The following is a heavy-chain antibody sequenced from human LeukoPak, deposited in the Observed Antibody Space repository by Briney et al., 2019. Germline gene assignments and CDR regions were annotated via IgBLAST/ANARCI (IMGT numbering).Heavy chain of an antibody. CDR3: ARGPSIAAAGGWFDP. CDR1: GGSFSGYY. D-gene: IGHD6-13*01. V-gene: IGHV4-34*01. J-gene: IGHJ5*02. CDR2: INHSGST. Sequence: PSETLSLTCAVYGGSFSGYYWSWIRQPPGKGLEWIGEINHSGSTNYNPSLKSRVTTSVDMSKNQFSLKLSSVTAADTAVYYCARGPSIAAAGGWFDPWGQGTLVTVSS.